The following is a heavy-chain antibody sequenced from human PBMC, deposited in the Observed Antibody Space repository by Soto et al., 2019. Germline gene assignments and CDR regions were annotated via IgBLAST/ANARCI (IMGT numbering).Heavy chain of an antibody. CDR2: MNPNSGNA. Sequence: GASVKVSCKASGGTFSSYDINWVRQATGQGLEWMGWMNPNSGNAGYAQKFQGRVTMTRNTSISTAYMELSSLRSEDTAVYYCAREKVGANDYWGQGTLVTVSS. V-gene: IGHV1-8*02. D-gene: IGHD1-26*01. CDR3: AREKVGANDY. CDR1: GGTFSSYD. J-gene: IGHJ4*02.